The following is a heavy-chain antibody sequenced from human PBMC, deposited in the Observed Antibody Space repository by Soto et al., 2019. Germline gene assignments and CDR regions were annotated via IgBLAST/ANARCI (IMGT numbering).Heavy chain of an antibody. D-gene: IGHD1-26*01. CDR3: ARDSREGELLRSPDC. J-gene: IGHJ4*02. Sequence: PWVSLRLSWAASGCTFIGYSMNWVRQAQEKGLEWVSYISSSSSTMFYADSVKGRFTISRANGKNALYLQMNSLRAEDTAVYYCARDSREGELLRSPDCLGKGTLVTVS. V-gene: IGHV3-48*01. CDR2: ISSSSSTM. CDR1: GCTFIGYS.